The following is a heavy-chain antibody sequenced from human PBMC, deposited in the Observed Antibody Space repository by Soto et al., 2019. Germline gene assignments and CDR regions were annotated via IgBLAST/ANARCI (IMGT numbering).Heavy chain of an antibody. Sequence: SETLSLTCAVYGGSFSGYYWSWIRQPPGKGLEWIGEINHSGSTNYNPSLKSRVTISVDTSKNQFSLKLSSVTAADTAVYYCARGRTGLRLFLKIKMNWFDPWGQGTLVTVSS. J-gene: IGHJ5*02. CDR2: INHSGST. D-gene: IGHD5-12*01. CDR3: ARGRTGLRLFLKIKMNWFDP. V-gene: IGHV4-34*01. CDR1: GGSFSGYY.